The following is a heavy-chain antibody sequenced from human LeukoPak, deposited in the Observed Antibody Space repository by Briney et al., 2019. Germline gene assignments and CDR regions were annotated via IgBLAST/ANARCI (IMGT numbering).Heavy chain of an antibody. CDR1: GGSIITTNW. CDR2: VHLNGAT. J-gene: IGHJ4*02. D-gene: IGHD1-26*01. V-gene: IGHV4-4*02. Sequence: PSGTLSLTCGVSGGSIITTNWWSWVRQPPGKGLEGIVEVHLNGATNYNPSLESRVSMSIDKSKNQLSLKLSSVTAADTATYYCTRESGAFSPFGFWGQGTLVAVSS. CDR3: TRESGAFSPFGF.